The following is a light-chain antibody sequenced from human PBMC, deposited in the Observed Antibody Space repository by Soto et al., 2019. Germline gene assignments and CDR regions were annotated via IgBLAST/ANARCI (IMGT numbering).Light chain of an antibody. V-gene: IGLV2-14*01. Sequence: QSALTQPASVSGSPGQSITISCTGTSSDVGGYNYVSWYQQHPGKAPKLMIYDVSNRPSGVSNRFSGSKSGNTASLTIYGLHDEDEADYYCSSYTSSSTIEIGGGTKVTVL. J-gene: IGLJ2*01. CDR1: SSDVGGYNY. CDR3: SSYTSSSTIE. CDR2: DVS.